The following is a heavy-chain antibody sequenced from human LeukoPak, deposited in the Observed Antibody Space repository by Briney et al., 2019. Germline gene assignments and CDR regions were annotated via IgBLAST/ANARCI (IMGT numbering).Heavy chain of an antibody. J-gene: IGHJ2*01. CDR1: GGSISSYY. CDR2: IYYSGST. D-gene: IGHD4-23*01. CDR3: ARRVVNNRNWYFDL. V-gene: IGHV4-59*01. Sequence: SETLSLTCTVSGGSISSYYWSWIRQPPGKGLEWIGYIYYSGSTNYKSSLKSRVTISVDTSKNQFSLKLSSVTAADTAMYYCARRVVNNRNWYFDLWGRGTLVTVSS.